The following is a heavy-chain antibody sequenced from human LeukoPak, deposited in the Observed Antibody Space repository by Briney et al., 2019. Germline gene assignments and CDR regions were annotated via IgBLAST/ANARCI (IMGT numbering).Heavy chain of an antibody. D-gene: IGHD1-7*01. CDR3: ARDYTLTLGTTTYFQH. Sequence: ASVKVSCKASGYTFTPYSINWVRQAPGQGLEWMGWINTNTGNPTYAQGFTGRFVFSLDTSVSTAYLQISSLKAEDTAVYYCARDYTLTLGTTTYFQHWGQGTLVTVSS. CDR2: INTNTGNP. V-gene: IGHV7-4-1*02. J-gene: IGHJ1*01. CDR1: GYTFTPYS.